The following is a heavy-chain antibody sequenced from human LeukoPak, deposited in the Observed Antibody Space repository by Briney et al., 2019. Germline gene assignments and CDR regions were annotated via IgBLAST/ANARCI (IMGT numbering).Heavy chain of an antibody. V-gene: IGHV3-53*01. CDR2: IYSGGST. D-gene: IGHD1-26*01. CDR3: AREENSGSSFDY. CDR1: GFTFSDYY. J-gene: IGHJ4*02. Sequence: PGGSLRLSCAASGFTFSDYYMSWIRQAPGKGLEWVSVIYSGGSTHYADSVKGRFTISRDNSKNTLYLQMNSLRAEDTAVYYCAREENSGSSFDYWGQGTLVTVSS.